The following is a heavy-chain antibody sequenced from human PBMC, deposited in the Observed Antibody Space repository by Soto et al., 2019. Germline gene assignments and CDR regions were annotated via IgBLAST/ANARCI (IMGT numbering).Heavy chain of an antibody. CDR2: INAGNGNT. V-gene: IGHV1-3*01. D-gene: IGHD3-10*01. CDR1: GYTFTSYA. CDR3: ARRALTHAFVDY. J-gene: IGHJ4*02. Sequence: GASVKVSCKASGYTFTSYAMHWVRQAPGQRLEWMGWINAGNGNTYYADSVKGRFTISRDNSKNTVYFQMNSLRAEDTAVYFCARRALTHAFVDYWGQGTLVTVSS.